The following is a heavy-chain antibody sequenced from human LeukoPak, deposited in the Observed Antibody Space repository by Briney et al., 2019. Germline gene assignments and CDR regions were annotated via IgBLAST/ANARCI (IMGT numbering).Heavy chain of an antibody. V-gene: IGHV1-2*06. D-gene: IGHD3-3*01. CDR3: SRPGVFYGDWSY. CDR2: INPNSGGT. CDR1: GYTFTGYY. J-gene: IGHJ4*02. Sequence: ASVKVSCKASGYTFTGYYMHWVRQAPGQGLEWMGRINPNSGGTNYAQKFQGRVTMTRDTSISTAYMELSRLRSDDTAVYYCSRPGVFYGDWSYWGRGTLVTVSS.